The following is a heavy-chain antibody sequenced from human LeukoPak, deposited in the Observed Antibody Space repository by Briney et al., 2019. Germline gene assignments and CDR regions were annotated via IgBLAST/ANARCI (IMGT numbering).Heavy chain of an antibody. J-gene: IGHJ4*02. Sequence: PGGSLRLSCAASGFNFNRYNMNWVRQAPGKGLEWVAYISTSTSYIYYADSVKGRFTISRDNAKNSLSLQMNSLRAEDTAIYYCVREGGQYCTDGVCSTFDSWGQGTLVTVSS. CDR2: ISTSTSYI. CDR3: VREGGQYCTDGVCSTFDS. CDR1: GFNFNRYN. D-gene: IGHD2-8*01. V-gene: IGHV3-21*01.